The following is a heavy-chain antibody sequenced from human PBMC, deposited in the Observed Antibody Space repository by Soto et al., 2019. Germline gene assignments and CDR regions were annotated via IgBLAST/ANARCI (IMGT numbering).Heavy chain of an antibody. CDR2: IHYSGRT. Sequence: KHSDTLSLSCSVSNGYIGGFYWTWIRQPPGKILEWIGYIHYSGRTDYNPSLTSRATMSVDTSKNQFSLNLKSITAADTAVYYCVRVGVGIGNHFDSWGRGTLVTVSS. CDR1: NGYIGGFY. J-gene: IGHJ4*02. D-gene: IGHD1-26*01. CDR3: VRVGVGIGNHFDS. V-gene: IGHV4-59*12.